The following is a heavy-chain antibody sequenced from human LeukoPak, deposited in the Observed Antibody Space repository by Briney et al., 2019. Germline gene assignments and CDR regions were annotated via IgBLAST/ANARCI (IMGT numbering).Heavy chain of an antibody. D-gene: IGHD3-10*01. CDR1: GFTFSSYG. Sequence: GGSLRLSCAASGFTFSSYGMSWVRQAPGKGLEWVSAISGSGGSTYYADSVKGRFTISRDNSKNTLYLQMNSLRAEDTAVYYCAKGSGSYYAALSIFDYWGQGTLVTVSS. CDR2: ISGSGGST. CDR3: AKGSGSYYAALSIFDY. V-gene: IGHV3-23*01. J-gene: IGHJ4*02.